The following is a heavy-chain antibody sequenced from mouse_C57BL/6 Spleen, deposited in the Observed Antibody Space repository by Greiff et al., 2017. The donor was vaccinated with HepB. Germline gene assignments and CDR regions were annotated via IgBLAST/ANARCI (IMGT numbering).Heavy chain of an antibody. CDR1: GFSLTSYG. CDR3: AKNGDYYGSSYYAMDY. Sequence: VKLEESGPGLVQPSQSLSIACTVSGFSLTSYGVHWVRQSPGKGLEWLGVIWRGGSTDYNAAFMSRLSITKDNSKSQVFFKMNSLQADDTAIYYCAKNGDYYGSSYYAMDYWGQGTSVTVSS. J-gene: IGHJ4*01. CDR2: IWRGGST. V-gene: IGHV2-5*01. D-gene: IGHD1-1*01.